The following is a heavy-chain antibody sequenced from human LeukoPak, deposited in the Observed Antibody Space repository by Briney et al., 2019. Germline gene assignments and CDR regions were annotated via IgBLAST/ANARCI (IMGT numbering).Heavy chain of an antibody. D-gene: IGHD4-17*01. CDR1: GGSISGYY. V-gene: IGHV4-4*07. Sequence: SETLSLTCTVSGGSISGYYWSWIRQPAGKGLEWSGRIYTSGSTNYNPSLKSRVTMSVDTSKNQFSLKLSSVTAADTAVYYCASGRYGDYVPYYWYFDLWGRGTVVTVSS. CDR2: IYTSGST. J-gene: IGHJ2*01. CDR3: ASGRYGDYVPYYWYFDL.